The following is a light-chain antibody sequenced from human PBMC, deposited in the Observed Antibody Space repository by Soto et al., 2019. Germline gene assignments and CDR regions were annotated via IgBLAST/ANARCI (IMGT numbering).Light chain of an antibody. CDR2: STS. CDR3: LLYYGGTWV. V-gene: IGLV7-43*01. J-gene: IGLJ3*02. Sequence: QTVVTQEPSLTVSPGGTVTLTCASSTGAVTSGHYPNWFQQKPGQAPRMLIYSTSNKHSWAPARFSGFLLGDRAALTLSGVQPEDEAEYHCLLYYGGTWVFGGGTKLTVL. CDR1: TGAVTSGHY.